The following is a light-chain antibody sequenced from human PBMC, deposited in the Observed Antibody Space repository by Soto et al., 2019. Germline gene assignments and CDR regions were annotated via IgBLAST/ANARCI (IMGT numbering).Light chain of an antibody. CDR2: GNN. Sequence: QAVLTQPPSVSGAPGQRVTVSCTVTSSNIGAGYDVHWYQHLPGTAPKLLVYGNNNRPSGVPDRFSGSKSGTSASLAITGLQAEDEADYYCQSYDSSLSAYVFGTGTK. V-gene: IGLV1-40*01. J-gene: IGLJ1*01. CDR3: QSYDSSLSAYV. CDR1: SSNIGAGYD.